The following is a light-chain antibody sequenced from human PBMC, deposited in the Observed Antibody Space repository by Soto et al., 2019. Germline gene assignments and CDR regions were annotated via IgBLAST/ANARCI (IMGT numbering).Light chain of an antibody. J-gene: IGKJ1*01. V-gene: IGKV3-20*01. CDR3: QQYGRSPRT. CDR2: GAS. Sequence: EIVLTQSPGTLSLSPGERATLSCRASQSVSSRSLAWYQQKPGQAPRLLIYGASSRATGIPDRFSGSGSGADFTLTISRLEPEDFAVYYCQQYGRSPRTFGQGTKVEIK. CDR1: QSVSSRS.